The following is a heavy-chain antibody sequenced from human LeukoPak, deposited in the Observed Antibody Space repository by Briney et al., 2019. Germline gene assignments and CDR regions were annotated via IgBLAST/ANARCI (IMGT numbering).Heavy chain of an antibody. CDR2: ISSSGRTL. J-gene: IGHJ4*02. D-gene: IGHD3-16*02. Sequence: GGSLRLSCAASGFTFSSYEMNWVRQAPGKGLEWVSYISSSGRTLYYADSVKGRFTISRDNAKNSLYLQTNSLRAEDTAVYYCARDTAYDYVWGSYRSFDYWGQGTLVTVSS. CDR3: ARDTAYDYVWGSYRSFDY. CDR1: GFTFSSYE. V-gene: IGHV3-48*03.